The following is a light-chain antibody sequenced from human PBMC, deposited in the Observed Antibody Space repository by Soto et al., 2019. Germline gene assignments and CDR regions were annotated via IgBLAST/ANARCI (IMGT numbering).Light chain of an antibody. CDR2: KAS. Sequence: DTQMTQSPSTLSASVGDRVTITCRASQSISSWLAWYQQKPGKAPKLLIYKASSLGSGVPSRFSGSGSGTEFTLTISSLQPDDFATYYCQQYDTYSITFGPGTKVDI. V-gene: IGKV1-5*03. J-gene: IGKJ3*01. CDR1: QSISSW. CDR3: QQYDTYSIT.